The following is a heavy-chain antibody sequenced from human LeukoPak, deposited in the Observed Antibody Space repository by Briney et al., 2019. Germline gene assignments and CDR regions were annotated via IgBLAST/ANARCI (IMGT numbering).Heavy chain of an antibody. Sequence: SVKVSCKASGGTFSSYAISWVRQAPGQGLEWMGRIVPIFGTANYAQKFQGRVTITADKSTSTAYMELSSLRSEDTAVYYCARALYCSGGSCYYYFDYWGQGTLVTVSS. J-gene: IGHJ4*02. D-gene: IGHD2-15*01. CDR2: IVPIFGTA. V-gene: IGHV1-69*06. CDR3: ARALYCSGGSCYYYFDY. CDR1: GGTFSSYA.